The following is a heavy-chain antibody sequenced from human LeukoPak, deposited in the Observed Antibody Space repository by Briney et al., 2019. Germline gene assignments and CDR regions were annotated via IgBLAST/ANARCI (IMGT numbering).Heavy chain of an antibody. V-gene: IGHV3-20*04. CDR2: INWNGGST. J-gene: IGHJ4*02. D-gene: IGHD6-19*01. CDR3: VKGRTVSGIFDD. Sequence: PGGSLRLSCAASGFTFDDYGMSWVRQAPGKGLEWVSGINWNGGSTGYADSVKGRFTISRDNSKNTLYLQMNSLRPEDTSVFYCVKGRTVSGIFDDWGQGTLVTVSS. CDR1: GFTFDDYG.